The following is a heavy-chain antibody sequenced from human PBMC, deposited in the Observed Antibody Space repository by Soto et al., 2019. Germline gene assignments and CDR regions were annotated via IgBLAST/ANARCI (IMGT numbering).Heavy chain of an antibody. V-gene: IGHV1-3*01. CDR2: VNAGNGNR. Sequence: QVQLIQSVAEVKKPGASVTVSCKASGYAFSNYANHWVRQAPGQSLECMGWVNAGNGNRKYSQKFRGRVSVTRDTSASTVYMELSSLRCEDTAVYYCAQDDFDCSGFGFWGQGTLVTVSS. CDR1: GYAFSNYA. CDR3: AQDDFDCSGFGF. J-gene: IGHJ4*02. D-gene: IGHD3-22*01.